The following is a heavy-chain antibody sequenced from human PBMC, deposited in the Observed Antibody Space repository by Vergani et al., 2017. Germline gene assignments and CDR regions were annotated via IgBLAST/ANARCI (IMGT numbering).Heavy chain of an antibody. V-gene: IGHV3-23*01. Sequence: EVQLLESGGGLVQPGGSLRLSCAASGFTFSSYAMSWVRQAPGKGLEWVSAISGSGGSTYYADSVKGRFTISRDNSKNTLYLQMNSLRAEDTAVYYCARDGESSSWTGGNYYGMDVWGQGP. D-gene: IGHD6-13*01. J-gene: IGHJ6*02. CDR2: ISGSGGST. CDR1: GFTFSSYA. CDR3: ARDGESSSWTGGNYYGMDV.